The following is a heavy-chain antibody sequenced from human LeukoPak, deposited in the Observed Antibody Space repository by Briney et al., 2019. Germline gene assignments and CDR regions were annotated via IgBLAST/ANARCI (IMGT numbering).Heavy chain of an antibody. V-gene: IGHV3-48*04. J-gene: IGHJ4*02. CDR2: ISSSSSTI. CDR1: GFTFSSYS. Sequence: GGSLRLSCAASGFTFSSYSMSWVRQAPGKGLEWVSYISSSSSTIYYADSVKGRFTISRDNAKNSLYLQMNSLRAEDTAVYYCAKDRDSYGWVIDYWGQGTLVTVSS. D-gene: IGHD5-18*01. CDR3: AKDRDSYGWVIDY.